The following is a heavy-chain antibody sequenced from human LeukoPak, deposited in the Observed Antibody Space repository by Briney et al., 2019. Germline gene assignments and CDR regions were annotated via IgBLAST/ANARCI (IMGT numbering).Heavy chain of an antibody. CDR2: INWNGGST. CDR3: ARVGCSSTSCYKGIDY. Sequence: GGSLRLSCAASGFTFDDYGMSWVRQASGKGLEWVSGINWNGGSTVYADSVKGRFTISRDNAKNSLYLQMNSLRAEDTALYYCARVGCSSTSCYKGIDYWGQGTLVTVSS. CDR1: GFTFDDYG. V-gene: IGHV3-20*04. J-gene: IGHJ4*02. D-gene: IGHD2-2*02.